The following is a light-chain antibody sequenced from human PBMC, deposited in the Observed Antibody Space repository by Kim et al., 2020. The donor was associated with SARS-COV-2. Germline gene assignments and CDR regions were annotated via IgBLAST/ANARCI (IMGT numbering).Light chain of an antibody. CDR1: KLGDKY. V-gene: IGLV3-1*01. CDR3: QAWDSGTAVV. Sequence: SYELTQPPSVSVSPGQTASITCSGDKLGDKYVFWYQQKPGQSPVLVIYQDTKRPSGIPERFSASNSGNTATLTISGTQATDEADYYCQAWDSGTAVVFGGGTHLTVL. CDR2: QDT. J-gene: IGLJ2*01.